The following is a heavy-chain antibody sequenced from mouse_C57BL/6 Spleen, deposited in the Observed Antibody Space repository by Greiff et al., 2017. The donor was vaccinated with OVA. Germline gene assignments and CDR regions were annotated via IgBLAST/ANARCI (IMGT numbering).Heavy chain of an antibody. D-gene: IGHD1-1*01. J-gene: IGHJ2*01. CDR3: ARGNYGSSYDY. CDR1: GYSITSGYY. CDR2: ISYDGSN. Sequence: ESGPGLVKPSQSLSLTCSVTGYSITSGYYWNWIRQFPGNKLEWMGYISYDGSNNYNPSLKNRISITRDTSKNQFCLKLNAVTTEYTATYYWARGNYGSSYDYWGQGTTLTVSS. V-gene: IGHV3-6*01.